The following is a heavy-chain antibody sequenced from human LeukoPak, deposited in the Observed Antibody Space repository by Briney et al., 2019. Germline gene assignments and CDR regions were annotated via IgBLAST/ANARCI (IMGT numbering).Heavy chain of an antibody. CDR1: GFTFSSYA. J-gene: IGHJ4*02. CDR2: ISGSGGST. Sequence: GGSLRLSCAASGFTFSSYAMSWVRQAPGRGLEWVSAISGSGGSTYYADSVKGRFTISRDNSKNTLYLQMNSLRAEDTAVYYCAKSRGYSYTYYFDYWGQGTLVTVSS. D-gene: IGHD5-18*01. V-gene: IGHV3-23*01. CDR3: AKSRGYSYTYYFDY.